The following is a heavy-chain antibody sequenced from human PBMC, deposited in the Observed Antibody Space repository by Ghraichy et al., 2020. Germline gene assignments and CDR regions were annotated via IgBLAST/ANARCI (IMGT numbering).Heavy chain of an antibody. Sequence: GGSLRLSCAASGFTFSSYGMHWVRQAPGKGLEWVAVISYDGSNKYYADSVKGRFTISRDNSKNTLYLQMNSLRAEDTAVYYCAKVIYYDSSGYSDYWGQGTLVTVSS. V-gene: IGHV3-30*18. CDR3: AKVIYYDSSGYSDY. J-gene: IGHJ4*02. D-gene: IGHD3-22*01. CDR1: GFTFSSYG. CDR2: ISYDGSNK.